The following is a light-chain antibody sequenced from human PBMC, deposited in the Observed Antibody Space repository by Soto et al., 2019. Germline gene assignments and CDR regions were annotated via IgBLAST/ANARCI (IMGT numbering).Light chain of an antibody. V-gene: IGKV1-8*01. CDR3: HQYSTYPFT. J-gene: IGKJ3*01. CDR1: QGVSSY. Sequence: ATRMTQSPSSFSASPGDRVNITCRADQGVSSYLAWYQQKPGRAPKLLIYAASTLQGGVPSTFSGSGSGTDFTLTISGLQSEDFANYFCHQYSTYPFTFGPGTKVDVK. CDR2: AAS.